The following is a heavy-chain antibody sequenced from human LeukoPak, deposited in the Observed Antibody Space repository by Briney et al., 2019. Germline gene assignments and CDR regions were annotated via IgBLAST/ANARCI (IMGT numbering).Heavy chain of an antibody. CDR2: ISSSSSTI. CDR3: ARAGGGPDYPFDY. CDR1: GFTFSSYS. J-gene: IGHJ4*02. Sequence: TGGSLRLSCAASGFTFSSYSMNWVRQAPGKGLERVSYISSSSSTIYYADSVKGRFTISRDNAKNSLYLQMNSLRAEDTAVYYCARAGGGPDYPFDYWGQGTLVTVSS. D-gene: IGHD4-11*01. V-gene: IGHV3-48*04.